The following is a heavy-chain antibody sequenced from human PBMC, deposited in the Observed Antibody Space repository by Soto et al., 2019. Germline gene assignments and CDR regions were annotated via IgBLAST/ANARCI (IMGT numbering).Heavy chain of an antibody. CDR3: ARVVVVIPPGYYYAMDV. CDR1: GFTFSCFH. J-gene: IGHJ6*02. Sequence: SLRLSCAASGFTFSCFHMNLVRQAPGRGLEWVAYITSSSDTIYYSDSVKGRFTISRDNGKNSLFLQMNSLRDEDTAVYYCARVVVVIPPGYYYAMDVWGQGTTVTVSS. CDR2: ITSSSDTI. D-gene: IGHD3-22*01. V-gene: IGHV3-48*02.